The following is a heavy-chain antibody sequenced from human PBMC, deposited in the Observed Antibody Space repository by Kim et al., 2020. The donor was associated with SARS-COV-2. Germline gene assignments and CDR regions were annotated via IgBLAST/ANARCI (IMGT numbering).Heavy chain of an antibody. D-gene: IGHD6-19*01. CDR2: IIPIFGTA. CDR1: GGTFSSYA. V-gene: IGHV1-69*13. Sequence: SVKVSCKASGGTFSSYAISWVRQAPGQGLEWMGGIIPIFGTANYAQKFQGRVTITADESTSTAYMELSSLRSEDTAVYYCASVSGSGNTLDYWGQGTLVTVSS. CDR3: ASVSGSGNTLDY. J-gene: IGHJ4*02.